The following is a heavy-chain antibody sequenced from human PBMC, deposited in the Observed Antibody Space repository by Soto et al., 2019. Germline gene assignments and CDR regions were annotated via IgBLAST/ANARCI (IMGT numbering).Heavy chain of an antibody. CDR1: VYSFTSYW. Sequence: GESLKIPCKGSVYSFTSYWISWVRQMPRKGPEWMWGIDPSDSYTNYSPSFQGHFTISADHSITTAYLQWISLKASDTAMYYCSSLDIGLVPAAKGYYYYVMAVWGQGTTVTVSS. CDR2: IDPSDSYT. CDR3: SSLDIGLVPAAKGYYYYVMAV. V-gene: IGHV5-10-1*01. J-gene: IGHJ6*02. D-gene: IGHD2-2*01.